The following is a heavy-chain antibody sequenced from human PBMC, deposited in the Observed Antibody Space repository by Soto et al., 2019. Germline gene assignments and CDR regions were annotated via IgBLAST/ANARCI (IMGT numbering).Heavy chain of an antibody. J-gene: IGHJ4*02. CDR1: GFTFTSYV. D-gene: IGHD3-22*01. CDR2: ISGSGETA. Sequence: PGGSLRLSCEASGFTFTSYVMTWVRQAPGKGLDWVSTISGSGETAFYADSVKGRFTISRDNSNNILYLQMNSLRAEDTAVYYCARGTYSHESSRYQYLRLNEQSYFDYWGQGTLVTVSS. V-gene: IGHV3-23*01. CDR3: ARGTYSHESSRYQYLRLNEQSYFDY.